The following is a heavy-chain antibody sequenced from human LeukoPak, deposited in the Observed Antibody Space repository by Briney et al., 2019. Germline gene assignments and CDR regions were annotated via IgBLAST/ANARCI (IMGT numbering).Heavy chain of an antibody. CDR1: GGSISSGSYY. V-gene: IGHV4-61*02. CDR3: ARDREVYGSGSYYSHLDY. D-gene: IGHD3-10*01. Sequence: SETLSLTCTVSGGSISSGSYYWSWIRQPAGKGLEWIGGIYTSGSTNYNPSLKSRVTISIDTSKNQFSLKLSSVTAADTAVYYCARDREVYGSGSYYSHLDYWGQGTLVTVSS. J-gene: IGHJ4*02. CDR2: IYTSGST.